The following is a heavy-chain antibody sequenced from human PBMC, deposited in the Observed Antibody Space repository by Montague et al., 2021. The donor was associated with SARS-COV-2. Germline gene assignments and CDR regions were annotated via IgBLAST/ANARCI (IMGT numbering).Heavy chain of an antibody. CDR3: ARGSCCSGGSCYSEWGPYYYYGFDA. CDR1: GGSFSGYD. Sequence: SETLSLTCAVYGGSFSGYDWSWIRQSPGKGLEWIGEINHSGRTNYNPSLKSRVTISVDTSKNQFSLKLSSVTAADTAVYYGARGSCCSGGSCYSEWGPYYYYGFDAWGQGATVTVSS. D-gene: IGHD2-15*01. J-gene: IGHJ6*02. CDR2: INHSGRT. V-gene: IGHV4-34*01.